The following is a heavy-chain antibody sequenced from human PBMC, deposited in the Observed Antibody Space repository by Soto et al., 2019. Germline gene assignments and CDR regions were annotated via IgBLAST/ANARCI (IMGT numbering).Heavy chain of an antibody. CDR3: ARVPAPDDAIVATITGWFDP. CDR1: SGSISSSNW. Sequence: SETLSLTCAVSSGSISSSNWWSWVRQPPGKGLERIGEIYHSGSTNYNPSLKSRVTISVDKSKNQFSLKLSSVTAADTAVYYCARVPAPDDAIVATITGWFDPWGQGTLVTVSS. J-gene: IGHJ5*02. D-gene: IGHD5-12*01. CDR2: IYHSGST. V-gene: IGHV4-4*02.